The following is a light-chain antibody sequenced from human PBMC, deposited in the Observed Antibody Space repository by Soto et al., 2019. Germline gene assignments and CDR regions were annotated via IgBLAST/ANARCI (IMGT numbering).Light chain of an antibody. Sequence: DIQMTQSPSTLSASVGDRVTINCRASQSISSWLAWYQQKPGTAPKLLIYKASTLESGVPSRLSGSGSGTECPLTISSLQPDDFATYYCQQYNSNSAFGQGTKVEIK. CDR2: KAS. CDR3: QQYNSNSA. V-gene: IGKV1-5*03. CDR1: QSISSW. J-gene: IGKJ1*01.